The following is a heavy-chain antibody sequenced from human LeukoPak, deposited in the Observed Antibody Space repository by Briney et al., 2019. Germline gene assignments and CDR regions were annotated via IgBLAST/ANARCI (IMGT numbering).Heavy chain of an antibody. J-gene: IGHJ6*02. CDR2: TSAYNGHT. Sequence: ASVKVSCKASAYTFSSFGISWVRQAPGQGLEWMGWTSAYNGHTNYAQELQDRVTMTTDTATSTAYMELRSLRSDDTAIYYCARSCSTTSCYLYGMDVWGQGTTVTVSS. V-gene: IGHV1-18*01. CDR1: AYTFSSFG. D-gene: IGHD2-2*01. CDR3: ARSCSTTSCYLYGMDV.